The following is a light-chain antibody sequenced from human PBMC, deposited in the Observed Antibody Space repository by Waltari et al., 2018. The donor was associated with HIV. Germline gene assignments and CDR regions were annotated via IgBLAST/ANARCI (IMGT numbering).Light chain of an antibody. CDR1: QAISTW. J-gene: IGKJ1*01. CDR3: QQADGLPWT. V-gene: IGKV1-12*01. CDR2: ASY. Sequence: DIQMTPSPFFVSASVGDRVTITCRASQAISTWLTWYQQRPGAAPKPLIYASYTVQSGVPTRFSGGRSGANFTLTISSLQPEDFAAYFCQQADGLPWTFGQGTKVEMK.